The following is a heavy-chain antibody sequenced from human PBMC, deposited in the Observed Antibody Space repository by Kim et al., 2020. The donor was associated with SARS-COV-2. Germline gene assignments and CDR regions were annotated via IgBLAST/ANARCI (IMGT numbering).Heavy chain of an antibody. V-gene: IGHV3-23*01. CDR3: AKDGPGRKTVNRYYYYYAMDG. J-gene: IGHJ6*02. D-gene: IGHD3-10*01. Sequence: GGSLRLSCTASGFTFSDYAMSWVRQVPGKGLEWVSVVSGSGGNTYYADSVKGRFTVSRDNSKNTLFLQMSSLRPEDTAVYYCAKDGPGRKTVNRYYYYYAMDGCGQGTTVSVS. CDR2: VSGSGGNT. CDR1: GFTFSDYA.